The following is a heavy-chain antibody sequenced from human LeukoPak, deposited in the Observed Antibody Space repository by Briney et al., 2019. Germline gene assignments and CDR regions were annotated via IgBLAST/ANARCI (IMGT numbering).Heavy chain of an antibody. CDR1: GFTFSSYS. D-gene: IGHD3-22*01. CDR2: ISSSSSYI. V-gene: IGHV3-21*01. CDR3: AEISAGYYSNGYYYKNFDY. J-gene: IGHJ4*02. Sequence: GGSLRLSCAASGFTFSSYSMNWVRQAPGKGLEWVSSISSSSSYIYYADSVKGRFTISRDNAKNSLYLQMNSLRAEDTAVYYCAEISAGYYSNGYYYKNFDYWGQGTLVTGSS.